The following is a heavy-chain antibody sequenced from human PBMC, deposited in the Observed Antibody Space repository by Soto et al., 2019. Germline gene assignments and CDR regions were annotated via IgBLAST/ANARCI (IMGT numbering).Heavy chain of an antibody. CDR3: ARARYSSRWGTFDR. J-gene: IGHJ4*02. V-gene: IGHV1-69*13. CDR1: GGSFSTNE. D-gene: IGHD6-19*01. CDR2: IFPNVGTA. Sequence: RASVKVSCKAYGGSFSTNEIDWVRQAPGKGLEWMGRIFPNVGTADYAQKFEGRLSIIADESTSTVFMELSRLISADTAVYFCARARYSSRWGTFDRWGQGTQVTVSS.